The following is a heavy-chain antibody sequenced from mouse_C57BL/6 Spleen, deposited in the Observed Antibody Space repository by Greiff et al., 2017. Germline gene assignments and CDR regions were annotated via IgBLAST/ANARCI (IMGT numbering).Heavy chain of an antibody. J-gene: IGHJ2*01. D-gene: IGHD1-1*01. CDR2: IYPGSGST. V-gene: IGHV1-55*01. Sequence: QVQLQQPGAELVKPGASVKMSCKASGYTFTSYWITWVKQRPGQGLEWIGDIYPGSGSTNYNEKFKSKATLTVDTSSSTAYMQLSSLTSEDSAVYYCARDDYYGSSFDYWGQGTTRTVSS. CDR3: ARDDYYGSSFDY. CDR1: GYTFTSYW.